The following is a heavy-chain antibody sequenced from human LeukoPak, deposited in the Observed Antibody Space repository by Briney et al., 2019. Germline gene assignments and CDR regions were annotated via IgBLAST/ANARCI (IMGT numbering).Heavy chain of an antibody. CDR2: ISYDGSNK. CDR1: GFTFSSYA. J-gene: IGHJ3*02. CDR3: ARVHSYDNGAFDI. V-gene: IGHV3-30*04. D-gene: IGHD5-18*01. Sequence: GGSLRLSCAASGFTFSSYAMHWVRQAPGKGLEWVAVISYDGSNKYYADSVKGRFTISRDNSKNTLYLQMNSLRAEDTAVYYCARVHSYDNGAFDIWGQGTMVTVSS.